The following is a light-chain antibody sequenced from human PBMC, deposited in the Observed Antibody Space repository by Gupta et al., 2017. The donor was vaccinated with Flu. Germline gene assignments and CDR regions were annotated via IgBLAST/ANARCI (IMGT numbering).Light chain of an antibody. CDR3: LQHENFPLGT. CDR2: EAT. Sequence: ETTLTQSPVFMSATPGDKVNISCKASQDIDDDVNWYQQKPGEAASFIIQEATTLVPGTPPRFGGSGYGTDLTLTLNNVGSEDATYYFCLQHENFPLGTVGQGPKLEIK. J-gene: IGKJ2*01. CDR1: QDIDDD. V-gene: IGKV5-2*01.